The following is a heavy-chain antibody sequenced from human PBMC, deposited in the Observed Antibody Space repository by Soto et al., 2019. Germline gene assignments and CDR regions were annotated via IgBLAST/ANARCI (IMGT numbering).Heavy chain of an antibody. Sequence: EVQLLESGGGLVQPGGSLRLSCAASGFTFSSYAMSWVRQAPGKGLEWVSAISGSGGSTYYADSVKGRFTISRDNSKNTLYLQMNGLRAEDTAVYYCAKDRDGVVAAADLYFDYWGQGTLVTVSS. CDR1: GFTFSSYA. V-gene: IGHV3-23*01. J-gene: IGHJ4*02. CDR3: AKDRDGVVAAADLYFDY. D-gene: IGHD3-22*01. CDR2: ISGSGGST.